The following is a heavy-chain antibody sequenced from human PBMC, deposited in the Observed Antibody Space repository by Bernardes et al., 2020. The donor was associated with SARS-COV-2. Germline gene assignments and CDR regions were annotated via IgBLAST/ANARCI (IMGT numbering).Heavy chain of an antibody. Sequence: GGSLRLSCAASGFTFSTFWMTWVRQAPGKWLEWVANINQDGSETFYVDSVKGRFTISRDNAKNSLFMEMNTLRAEDTAVYYCARIYSTSSFDFDYWGQGTLVTVSS. CDR1: GFTFSTFW. J-gene: IGHJ4*02. V-gene: IGHV3-7*01. CDR2: INQDGSET. D-gene: IGHD6-6*01. CDR3: ARIYSTSSFDFDY.